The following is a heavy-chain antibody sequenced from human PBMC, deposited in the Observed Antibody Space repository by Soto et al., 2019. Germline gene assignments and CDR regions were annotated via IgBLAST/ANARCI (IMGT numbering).Heavy chain of an antibody. CDR1: GYTFTSYA. V-gene: IGHV1-3*01. Sequence: AASVKVSCKACGYTFTSYAMHWVRQAPGQRLEWMGWINAGNGNTKYSQKFQGRVTITRDTSASTAYMELSSLRSEDTAVYYCARGSGPMIEWHWGQGTLVTVSS. J-gene: IGHJ4*02. CDR2: INAGNGNT. CDR3: ARGSGPMIEWH. D-gene: IGHD3-22*01.